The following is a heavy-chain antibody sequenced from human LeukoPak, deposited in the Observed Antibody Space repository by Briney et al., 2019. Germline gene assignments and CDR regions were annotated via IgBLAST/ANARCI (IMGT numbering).Heavy chain of an antibody. CDR2: IIADGETT. J-gene: IGHJ6*03. CDR3: AKRGVQGYMDV. V-gene: IGHV3-23*01. D-gene: IGHD1-26*01. Sequence: GSLRLSCEASGFTFRGFLMHWVRQAPGRGLEWVSSIIADGETTYYAAPVKGRFTISRDNSKNTLTLQMNSLSADDTAVYFCAKRGVQGYMDVWGKGTTVIVSS. CDR1: GFTFRGFL.